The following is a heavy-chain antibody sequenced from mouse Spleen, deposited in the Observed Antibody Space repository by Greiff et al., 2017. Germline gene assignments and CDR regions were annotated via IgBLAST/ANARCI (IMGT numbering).Heavy chain of an antibody. D-gene: IGHD2-3*01. Sequence: EVKLMESGGGLVKLGGSLKLSCAASGFTFSSYAMSWVRQTPEKRPEWVATISSGGGNTYYPDSVKGRFTISRDNAKNTLYLQMSSLKSEDTAMYYCARHDGYFVGYWGQGTTLTVSS. J-gene: IGHJ2*01. CDR1: GFTFSSYA. V-gene: IGHV5-9*04. CDR3: ARHDGYFVGY. CDR2: ISSGGGNT.